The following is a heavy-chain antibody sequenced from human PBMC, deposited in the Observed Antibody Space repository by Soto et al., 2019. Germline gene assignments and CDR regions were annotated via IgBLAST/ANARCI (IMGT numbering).Heavy chain of an antibody. Sequence: QMQLQESGPGLVKPSETLSLTCAVSGASIIAEQRWAWGRQPPGKGLVGIGEIHHTGTTRADPSPRGRVAIALDKSKNQFPLTLNSPTPADPAVYHCAWNFGCYAIDHWGQGTLVIVSS. J-gene: IGHJ4*02. V-gene: IGHV4-4*02. CDR1: GASIIAEQR. D-gene: IGHD6-19*01. CDR3: AWNFGCYAIDH. CDR2: IHHTGTT.